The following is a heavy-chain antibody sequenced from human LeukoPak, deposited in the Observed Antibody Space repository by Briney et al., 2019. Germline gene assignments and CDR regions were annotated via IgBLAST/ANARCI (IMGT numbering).Heavy chain of an antibody. CDR2: ISSSSSYI. V-gene: IGHV3-21*01. CDR1: GFTFSSYS. Sequence: GGSLRLSCAASGFTFSSYSMNWVRQAPGKGLEWVSSISSSSSYIYYADSVKGRFTISRDNAKNSLYLQMNSLRAEDTAVYYCASVSSGWYPLFDYWGQGTLVTVSS. CDR3: ASVSSGWYPLFDY. J-gene: IGHJ4*02. D-gene: IGHD6-19*01.